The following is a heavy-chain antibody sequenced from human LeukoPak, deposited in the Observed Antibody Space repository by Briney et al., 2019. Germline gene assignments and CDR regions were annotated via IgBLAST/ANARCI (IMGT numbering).Heavy chain of an antibody. CDR1: GFTFGDYA. J-gene: IGHJ4*02. V-gene: IGHV3-49*04. Sequence: PGRSLRLSCTASGFTFGDYAMSWVRQAPGKGLEWVAFIRSKAYGGTTEYAASVKGRFTISRDDSKSIAYLQMNSLKSEDKAVYYCTREPPRQSDYWGQGTLVTVSS. CDR2: IRSKAYGGTT. CDR3: TREPPRQSDY. D-gene: IGHD5-24*01.